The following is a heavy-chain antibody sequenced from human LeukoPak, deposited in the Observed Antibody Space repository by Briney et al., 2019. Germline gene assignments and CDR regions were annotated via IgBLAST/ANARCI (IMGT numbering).Heavy chain of an antibody. CDR3: ARDRWELPFDY. CDR2: IKQDGSEK. D-gene: IGHD1-26*01. V-gene: IGHV3-7*01. Sequence: GGSLRLSCAASGFTFSSYEMSWVRQAPGKGLEWVANIKQDGSEKYYVDSVKGRFTISRDNAKNSLYLQMNSLRAEDTAVYYCARDRWELPFDYWGQGTLVTVSS. CDR1: GFTFSSYE. J-gene: IGHJ4*02.